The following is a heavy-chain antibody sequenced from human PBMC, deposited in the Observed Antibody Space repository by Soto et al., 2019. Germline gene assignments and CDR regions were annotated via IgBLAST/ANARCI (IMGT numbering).Heavy chain of an antibody. CDR2: IIPIFGTA. D-gene: IGHD2-2*01. CDR3: ARDRSDIVLVPAGLNWFDP. Sequence: GASVKVSCKASGGTFSSYAISWVRQDPGQGLEWMGGIIPIFGTANYAQKFQGRVTITADESTSTAYMELSSLRSEDTAVYYCARDRSDIVLVPAGLNWFDPWGQGTLVTVSS. CDR1: GGTFSSYA. J-gene: IGHJ5*02. V-gene: IGHV1-69*13.